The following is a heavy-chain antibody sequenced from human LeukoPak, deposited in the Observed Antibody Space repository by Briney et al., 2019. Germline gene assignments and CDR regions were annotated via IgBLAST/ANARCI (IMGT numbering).Heavy chain of an antibody. V-gene: IGHV1-69*06. CDR2: IIPIFGTA. D-gene: IGHD3-10*01. CDR1: GYTFTSYG. J-gene: IGHJ6*03. Sequence: EASVKVSCKASGYTFTSYGISWVRQAPGQGLEWMGGIIPIFGTANYAQKFQGRVTITAYKSTSTAYMELSSLRSEDTAVYYCARLYYYGSGGAPFGYYMDVWGKGTTVTVSS. CDR3: ARLYYYGSGGAPFGYYMDV.